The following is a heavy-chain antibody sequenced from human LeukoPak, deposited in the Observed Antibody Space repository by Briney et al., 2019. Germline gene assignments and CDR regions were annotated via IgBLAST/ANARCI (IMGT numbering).Heavy chain of an antibody. Sequence: SETLSLTCTVSGGSISSYYWSWIRQPPGKGLEWIGYIYYSGGTNYNPSLKSRVTISVDTSKNQFSLKLSSVTAADTAVYYCARAPYIAAAGTIPYYFDYWGQGTLVTVSS. CDR3: ARAPYIAAAGTIPYYFDY. CDR1: GGSISSYY. D-gene: IGHD6-13*01. V-gene: IGHV4-59*01. J-gene: IGHJ4*02. CDR2: IYYSGGT.